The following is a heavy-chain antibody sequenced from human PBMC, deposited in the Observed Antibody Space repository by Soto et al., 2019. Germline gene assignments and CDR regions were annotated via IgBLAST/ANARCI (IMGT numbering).Heavy chain of an antibody. CDR3: ARGEGGPRWGSIDY. D-gene: IGHD2-21*01. Sequence: ASVKVSCKASGYTFTSYAMDWLRQAPGQRLEWMGWINAGNGNTKYSQKFQGRVTITRDTSASTAYMELSSLRSEDTAVYYCARGEGGPRWGSIDYWGQGTLVTVSS. CDR1: GYTFTSYA. J-gene: IGHJ4*02. CDR2: INAGNGNT. V-gene: IGHV1-3*01.